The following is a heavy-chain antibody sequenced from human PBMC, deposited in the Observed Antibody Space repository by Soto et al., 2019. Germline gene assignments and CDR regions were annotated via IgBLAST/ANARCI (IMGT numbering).Heavy chain of an antibody. CDR2: INTDNGNA. J-gene: IGHJ4*02. CDR3: ARRSSDSIGYFPLGY. Sequence: ASVKVSCKTSGYTFTNYPMHWVRQAPGHSPEWMGWINTDNGNAKYSQNFQGRVTIFRDTSATTVYMELNSLTFKDTAVYYCARRSSDSIGYFPLGYWGQGTLVTVS. D-gene: IGHD3-22*01. V-gene: IGHV1-3*04. CDR1: GYTFTNYP.